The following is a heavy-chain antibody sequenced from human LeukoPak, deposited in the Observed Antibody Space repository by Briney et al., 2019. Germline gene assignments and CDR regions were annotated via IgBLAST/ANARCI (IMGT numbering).Heavy chain of an antibody. Sequence: GGSLRLSCVASGFTFSSYWMHCVRQVPGKGLVWVSRINTDGRTTRYADSVKGRFTISRDNAKNTLYLQMNSLRAEDTAVYFCASTVGSAPDYYGSGGFALFDYWAREPWSPSPQ. CDR1: GFTFSSYW. V-gene: IGHV3-74*01. D-gene: IGHD3-10*01. CDR3: ASTVGSAPDYYGSGGFALFDY. CDR2: INTDGRTT. J-gene: IGHJ4*02.